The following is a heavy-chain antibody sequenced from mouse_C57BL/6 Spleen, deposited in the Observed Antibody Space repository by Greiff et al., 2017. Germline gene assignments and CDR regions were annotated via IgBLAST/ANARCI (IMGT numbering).Heavy chain of an antibody. CDR3: ARGGNYFDY. Sequence: LQESGGGLVKPGGSLKLSCAASGFTFSSYAMSWVRQTPEKRLEWVATISDGGSYTYYPDNVKGRFTISRDNAKNNLYLQMSHLKSEDTAMYYCARGGNYFDYWGQGTTLTVSS. CDR2: ISDGGSYT. J-gene: IGHJ2*01. CDR1: GFTFSSYA. V-gene: IGHV5-4*01.